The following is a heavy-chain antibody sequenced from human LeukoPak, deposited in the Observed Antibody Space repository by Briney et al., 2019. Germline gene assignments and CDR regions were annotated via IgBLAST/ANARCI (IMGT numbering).Heavy chain of an antibody. Sequence: GGSLRLSWAASGFTFINYAMSWVRQAPGKGLKFVSSFSGKGGGTYYADSVKGRFTISRDNSKNTLYLQMNSLRAEDTAVYYCSIPPTPGIAAAGSVGYFDYWGQGTLVTVSS. J-gene: IGHJ4*02. D-gene: IGHD6-13*01. CDR1: GFTFINYA. V-gene: IGHV3-23*01. CDR3: SIPPTPGIAAAGSVGYFDY. CDR2: FSGKGGGT.